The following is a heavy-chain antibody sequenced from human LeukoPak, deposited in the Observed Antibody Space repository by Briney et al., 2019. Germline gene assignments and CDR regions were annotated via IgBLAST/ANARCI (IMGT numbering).Heavy chain of an antibody. CDR1: GYTFSSYW. CDR2: INSDGSST. Sequence: PGGSLRLSCAASGYTFSSYWMHWVRQAPGKGLVWVSRINSDGSSTNYADSVKGRFTISRDTAKNTRYLQMTGLRAGDTAEYYCARDRDYYDSLYYFVFWGQGTLVTVSS. CDR3: ARDRDYYDSLYYFVF. J-gene: IGHJ4*02. V-gene: IGHV3-74*01. D-gene: IGHD3-22*01.